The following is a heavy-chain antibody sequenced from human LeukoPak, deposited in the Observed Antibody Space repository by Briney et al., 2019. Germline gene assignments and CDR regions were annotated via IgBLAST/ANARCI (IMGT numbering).Heavy chain of an antibody. Sequence: GGSLRLSCAASGFTFSSYVMHWVRQAPGKGLERVAVIWHDGSNKYYADSVKGRFTIPRDNSKNTLYLQMNSLRPEETAVYYCARSSADLIFDYWGEGTLVTVS. V-gene: IGHV3-33*01. J-gene: IGHJ4*02. CDR3: ARSSADLIFDY. CDR1: GFTFSSYV. D-gene: IGHD1-26*01. CDR2: IWHDGSNK.